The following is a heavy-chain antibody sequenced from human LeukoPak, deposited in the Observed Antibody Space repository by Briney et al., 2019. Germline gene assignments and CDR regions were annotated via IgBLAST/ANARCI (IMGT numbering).Heavy chain of an antibody. J-gene: IGHJ4*02. CDR3: ARLRWFGEFDY. Sequence: SETQSLTCTVSGGSISSSSYYWGWIRQPPGKGLEWIGSIYYSGSTYYNPSLKSRVTISVDTSKNQFSLKLSSVTAADTAVYYCARLRWFGEFDYWGQGTLVTVSS. CDR1: GGSISSSSYY. D-gene: IGHD3-10*01. V-gene: IGHV4-39*01. CDR2: IYYSGST.